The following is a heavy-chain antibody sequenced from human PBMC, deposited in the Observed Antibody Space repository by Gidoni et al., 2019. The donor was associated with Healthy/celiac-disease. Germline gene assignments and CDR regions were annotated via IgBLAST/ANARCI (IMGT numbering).Heavy chain of an antibody. V-gene: IGHV3-23*01. CDR2: ISGSGGST. D-gene: IGHD3-9*01. CDR3: AKCDRYFDWLLLYYFDY. Sequence: EVQLLESGGGLVQPGGSLRLSCAASGFTFSSYAMSWVRQAPGKGLEWVSAISGSGGSTYYADSVKGRFTISRDNSKNTLYLQMNSLRAEDTAVYYCAKCDRYFDWLLLYYFDYWGQGTLVTVSS. CDR1: GFTFSSYA. J-gene: IGHJ4*02.